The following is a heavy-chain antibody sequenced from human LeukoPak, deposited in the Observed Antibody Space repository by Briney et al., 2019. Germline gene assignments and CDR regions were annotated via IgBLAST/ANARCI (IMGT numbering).Heavy chain of an antibody. CDR3: AREVEWYALDY. Sequence: LSLTCTVSGGSISSGGYYWSWIRQPPGKGLEWVAVISYDGSNKYYADSVKGRFTISRDNSKNTLYLQMNSLRAEDTAVYYCAREVEWYALDYWGQGTLVTVSS. CDR1: GGSISSGG. CDR2: ISYDGSNK. J-gene: IGHJ4*02. D-gene: IGHD3-3*01. V-gene: IGHV3-30-3*01.